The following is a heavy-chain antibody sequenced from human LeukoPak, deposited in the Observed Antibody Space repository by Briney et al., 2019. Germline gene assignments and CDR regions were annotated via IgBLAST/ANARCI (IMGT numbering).Heavy chain of an antibody. D-gene: IGHD2-15*01. Sequence: GGSLRLSCAAFGFTFRTYGIHWVRQAPGKGLEWVAVISYDGGTRYYADSVKVRFTISRDNSKNTLSLQMNSLRTEDTAVYYCAKEYCGGSCYEDYFDYWGQGTLVTVSS. CDR3: AKEYCGGSCYEDYFDY. CDR1: GFTFRTYG. J-gene: IGHJ4*02. V-gene: IGHV3-30*18. CDR2: ISYDGGTR.